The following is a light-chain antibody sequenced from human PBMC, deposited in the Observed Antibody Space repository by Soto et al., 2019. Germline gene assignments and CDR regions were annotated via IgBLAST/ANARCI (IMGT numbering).Light chain of an antibody. CDR2: DAS. J-gene: IGKJ1*01. CDR3: QQRSTRPPM. CDR1: QSVSSY. V-gene: IGKV3-11*01. Sequence: EMVLTQSPATLSLSPGERATLSCRASQSVSSYLAWYQQKPGQAPRLHIYDASNRSTGIPARFSGSGSGTDFTLTIRGLEPEDFAVYYCQQRSTRPPMFGQGTKVE.